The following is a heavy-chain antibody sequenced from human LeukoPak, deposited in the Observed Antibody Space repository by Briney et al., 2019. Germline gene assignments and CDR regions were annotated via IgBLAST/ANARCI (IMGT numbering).Heavy chain of an antibody. CDR1: GYSISSGYY. D-gene: IGHD1-14*01. CDR2: IYHSGNT. J-gene: IGHJ4*02. Sequence: SETPSLTCAVSGYSISSGYYWGWIRQPPGKGPEWIGSIYHSGNTYYNPSLKSRVTISVDTSKNQFSLKLSSVTAADTAVYYCAREPGRGNPRLFDYWGQGTLVTVSS. V-gene: IGHV4-38-2*01. CDR3: AREPGRGNPRLFDY.